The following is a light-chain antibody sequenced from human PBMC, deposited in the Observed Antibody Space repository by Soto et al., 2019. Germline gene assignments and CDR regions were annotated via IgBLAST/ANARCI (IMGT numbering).Light chain of an antibody. J-gene: IGKJ2*01. Sequence: EIVLTQSPATLSLSPGEGATLSCRASQSVSSYLAWYQQKPGQAPRLLLYDASNRATGIPARFSGSGSGTDFTLTISSVEPEDFAVYYCQQYGSAPPYTFGQGTKLEIK. CDR3: QQYGSAPPYT. V-gene: IGKV3-11*01. CDR2: DAS. CDR1: QSVSSY.